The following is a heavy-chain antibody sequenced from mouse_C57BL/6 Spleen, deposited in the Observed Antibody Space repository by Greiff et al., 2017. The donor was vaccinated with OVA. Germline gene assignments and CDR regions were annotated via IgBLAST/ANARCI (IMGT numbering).Heavy chain of an antibody. CDR2: INYDGSST. Sequence: DVMLVESEGGLVQPGSSMKLSCTASGFTFSDYYMAWVRPVPEKGLEWVANINYDGSSTYYLDSLKSRFIISRDNAKNILYLQMSSLKSEDTATYYCARGYYDGFAYWGQGTLVTVSA. J-gene: IGHJ3*01. D-gene: IGHD1-1*01. CDR1: GFTFSDYY. V-gene: IGHV5-16*01. CDR3: ARGYYDGFAY.